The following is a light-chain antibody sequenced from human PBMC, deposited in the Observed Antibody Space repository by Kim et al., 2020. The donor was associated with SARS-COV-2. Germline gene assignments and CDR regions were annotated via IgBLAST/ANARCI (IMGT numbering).Light chain of an antibody. CDR2: RNN. CDR1: SNNVGNQG. CDR3: SAWDSSLSALV. J-gene: IGLJ2*01. V-gene: IGLV10-54*01. Sequence: QTAPLTCTGNSNNVGNQGAAWLQQHQGHPPKLLSYRNNNRPSGISERLSASRSGNTASLTITGLQPEDEADYYCSAWDSSLSALVFGGGTQLTVL.